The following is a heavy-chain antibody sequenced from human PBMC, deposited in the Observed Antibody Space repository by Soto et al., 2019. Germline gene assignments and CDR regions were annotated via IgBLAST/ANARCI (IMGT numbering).Heavy chain of an antibody. J-gene: IGHJ6*02. V-gene: IGHV3-30*18. Sequence: GGSLRLSWAASGFTFNNYGMHWVRQAPGKGLECVAVVSYDGSNKYYADSVKGRFTISRDNSKNTLYLQMESLTIQDTAVYYCAKDTVPGLWGQGTTVTVSS. D-gene: IGHD2-8*02. CDR1: GFTFNNYG. CDR3: AKDTVPGL. CDR2: VSYDGSNK.